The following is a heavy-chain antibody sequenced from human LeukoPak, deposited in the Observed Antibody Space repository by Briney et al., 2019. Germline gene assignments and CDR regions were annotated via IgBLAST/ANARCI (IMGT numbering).Heavy chain of an antibody. Sequence: GGSLRLSCAASGLTFSDHWCNWVRQAPGKGVEWVAKMNQDGSEKYYVGSVRGRFTISRDNAKKSLYLQMNNLRAEDTAVYYCARVYSSSWYFGYLYIDVWGNGTTVTVSS. V-gene: IGHV3-7*01. CDR3: ARVYSSSWYFGYLYIDV. CDR2: MNQDGSEK. CDR1: GLTFSDHW. J-gene: IGHJ6*03. D-gene: IGHD6-13*01.